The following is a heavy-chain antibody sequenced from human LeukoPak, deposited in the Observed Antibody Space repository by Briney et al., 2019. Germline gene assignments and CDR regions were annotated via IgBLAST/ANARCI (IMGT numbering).Heavy chain of an antibody. V-gene: IGHV4-59*01. CDR3: ARRVTTINAVFDY. CDR1: GGCISSYF. CDR2: IYYSGST. Sequence: SETLSLTCTVSGGCISSYFWSWNRQSPGKGLEWIGYIYYSGSTNYNPSLKSRVTISVDTSKNQFSLKLSSVTAADTAVYYCARRVTTINAVFDYWGRGTLVTVSS. D-gene: IGHD5-12*01. J-gene: IGHJ4*02.